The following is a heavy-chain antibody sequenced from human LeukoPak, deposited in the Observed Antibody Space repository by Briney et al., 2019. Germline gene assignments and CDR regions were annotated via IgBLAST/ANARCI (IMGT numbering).Heavy chain of an antibody. J-gene: IGHJ3*02. CDR3: ARGNSGIYGFDI. CDR2: IYPGDYDT. D-gene: IGHD1-26*01. Sequence: GESLKISFKVSGYSFTSYWIGWVRQMPGRGLEGMGIIYPGDYDTRYSPSFQGQVTISADKSISTAYLQWSSLKALDTAIYYCARGNSGIYGFDIWGQGTMVTVSS. V-gene: IGHV5-51*01. CDR1: GYSFTSYW.